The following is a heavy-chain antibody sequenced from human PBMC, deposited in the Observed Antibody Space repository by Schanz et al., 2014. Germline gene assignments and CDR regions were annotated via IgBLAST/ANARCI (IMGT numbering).Heavy chain of an antibody. CDR3: ARGTPFLCDY. CDR1: GSTFRNYG. J-gene: IGHJ4*02. V-gene: IGHV3-21*01. Sequence: EVQVVESGGDFVQPGGSLRLSCAVSGSTFRNYGMGWVRQAPGKGLEWVSSISSTSTYLYYADSVKGRFTISRDSARNSLYLQMSSLRAEDTTVYYCARGTPFLCDYWGQGTLVTVSS. CDR2: ISSTSTYL. D-gene: IGHD3-16*01.